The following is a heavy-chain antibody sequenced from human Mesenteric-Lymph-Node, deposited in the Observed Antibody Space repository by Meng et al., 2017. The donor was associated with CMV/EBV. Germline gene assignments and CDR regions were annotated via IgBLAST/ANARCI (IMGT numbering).Heavy chain of an antibody. CDR1: RFTFSSHG. V-gene: IGHV3-33*01. CDR3: ARGQYCSSSNCYMGAFDI. D-gene: IGHD2-2*02. Sequence: RLSCAASRFTFSSHGIEWVRHAPGKGLQGVAPTCSNGFTWYDGSNEYYVDSVKGRFTISRDNSKNTVYVQMNSLRAEDTAVYYCARGQYCSSSNCYMGAFDIWGQGTMVTVSS. CDR2: TWYDGSNE. J-gene: IGHJ3*02.